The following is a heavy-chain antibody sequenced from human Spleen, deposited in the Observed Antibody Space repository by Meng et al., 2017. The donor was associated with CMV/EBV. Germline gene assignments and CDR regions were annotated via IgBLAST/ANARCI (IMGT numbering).Heavy chain of an antibody. D-gene: IGHD5-12*01. Sequence: SQTLSLTCAISGDSVSSNSAAWNWIRQSPSRGLEWLGRTYYRSKWYNDYAVAVKSRITINPDTSKNQFSLQLNSVTPEDTAVYYCARSPTTWILHWFDPWGQGTLVTVSS. V-gene: IGHV6-1*01. CDR3: ARSPTTWILHWFDP. CDR2: TYYRSKWYN. J-gene: IGHJ5*02. CDR1: GDSVSSNSAA.